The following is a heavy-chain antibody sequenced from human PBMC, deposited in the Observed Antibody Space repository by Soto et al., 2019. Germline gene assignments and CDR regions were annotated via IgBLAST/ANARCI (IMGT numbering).Heavy chain of an antibody. CDR2: ISGRDHVT. J-gene: IGHJ4*02. CDR3: ADGGEWSFNFVY. Sequence: PGGSLRLSCAASGFTFSTYGMSWVRQAPGKGLECVSGISGRDHVTHYADSVKGRFTTSRDNSKKMLYLQMNSLRAEDTAVYYCADGGEWSFNFVYWGQGTQVTVSS. CDR1: GFTFSTYG. D-gene: IGHD3-3*01. V-gene: IGHV3-23*01.